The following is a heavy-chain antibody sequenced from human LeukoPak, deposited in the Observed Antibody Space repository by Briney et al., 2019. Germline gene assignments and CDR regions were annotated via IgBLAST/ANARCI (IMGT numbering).Heavy chain of an antibody. CDR3: AREYCSSTSCYPNDAFDI. J-gene: IGHJ3*02. CDR1: GGTFSSYA. CDR2: IIPILGIA. Sequence: SVKVSCKASGGTFSSYAISWVRQAPGQGLEWMGRIIPILGIANYAQKFQGRVTITADKSTSTAYMELSSLRSEDTAVYCCAREYCSSTSCYPNDAFDIWGQGTMVTVSS. V-gene: IGHV1-69*04. D-gene: IGHD2-2*01.